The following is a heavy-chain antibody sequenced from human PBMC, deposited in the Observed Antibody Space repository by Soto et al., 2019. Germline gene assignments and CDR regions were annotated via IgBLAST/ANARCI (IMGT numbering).Heavy chain of an antibody. J-gene: IGHJ4*02. CDR3: ARERNNCSGGSCYQYYFDY. CDR2: INAGNGNT. Sequence: GASVKVSCKASGYTFTSYAMHWVRQAPGQRLEWMGWINAGNGNTKYSQKSQGRVTITRDTSASTAYMELSSLRSEDTAVYYCARERNNCSGGSCYQYYFDYWGQGTLVTVSS. D-gene: IGHD2-15*01. V-gene: IGHV1-3*01. CDR1: GYTFTSYA.